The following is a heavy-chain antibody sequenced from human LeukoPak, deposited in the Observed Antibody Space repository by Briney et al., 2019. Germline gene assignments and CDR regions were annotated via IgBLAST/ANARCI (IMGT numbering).Heavy chain of an antibody. J-gene: IGHJ4*02. Sequence: ASETPSLTCSVSGGSISTYSWSWIRLPPGKGLEWVGHMYYSGTTKYNPSLKSRVTISVDTSKNQFSLRLSSVTAADTAVYFCARAGSIYGWFDYWGQGTLVTVSS. CDR1: GGSISTYS. CDR3: ARAGSIYGWFDY. CDR2: MYYSGTT. D-gene: IGHD5-18*01. V-gene: IGHV4-59*13.